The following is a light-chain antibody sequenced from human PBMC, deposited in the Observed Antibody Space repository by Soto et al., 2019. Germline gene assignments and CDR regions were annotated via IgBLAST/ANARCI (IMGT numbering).Light chain of an antibody. CDR3: QQYGSSRRT. CDR1: QSVSGSY. V-gene: IGKV3-20*01. CDR2: GAS. J-gene: IGKJ1*01. Sequence: EVLLTQSPGTLSLSQGERATLSCRASQSVSGSYLAWYQQKPGQAPRLLIYGASSRATGIPDRFSGTGSGTDFTLTISRLEPEDFAVYYCQQYGSSRRTFGQGTKVDIK.